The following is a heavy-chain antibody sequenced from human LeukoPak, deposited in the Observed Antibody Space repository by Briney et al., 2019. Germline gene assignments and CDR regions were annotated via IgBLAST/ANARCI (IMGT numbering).Heavy chain of an antibody. J-gene: IGHJ3*01. CDR1: GFTFNSYA. V-gene: IGHV3-7*01. CDR3: AKDESRVRGIIRDAFDL. Sequence: PGGSLRPSCAASGFTFNSYAMSWVRQAPGKGLEWVANIKQDGSEKYYVDSVKGRFTISRDNAKNSLYLQMNSLRAEDSALYYCAKDESRVRGIIRDAFDLWGQGTMVSVSS. D-gene: IGHD3-10*01. CDR2: IKQDGSEK.